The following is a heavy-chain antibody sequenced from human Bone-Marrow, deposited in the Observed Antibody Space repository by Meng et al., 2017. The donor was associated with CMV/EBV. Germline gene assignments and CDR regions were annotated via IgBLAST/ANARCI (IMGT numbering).Heavy chain of an antibody. J-gene: IGHJ6*02. CDR3: ARTGRGRGSYCSSTSCYKPYGMDV. V-gene: IGHV3-21*01. D-gene: IGHD2-2*02. Sequence: GESLKISCAASGFTFSSYSMNWVRQAPGKGLEWVSSISSSSSYIYYADSVKGRFTISRDNAKNSLYLQMNSLRAEDTAVYYCARTGRGRGSYCSSTSCYKPYGMDVWGQRTTVTVSS. CDR1: GFTFSSYS. CDR2: ISSSSSYI.